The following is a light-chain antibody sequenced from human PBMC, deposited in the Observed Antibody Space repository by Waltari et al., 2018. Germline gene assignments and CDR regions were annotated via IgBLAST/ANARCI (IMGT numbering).Light chain of an antibody. CDR1: SDDIGAYSY. CDR2: DLT. V-gene: IGLV2-14*03. J-gene: IGLJ2*01. CDR3: SAYTSRGTLK. Sequence: QSALTQPASVSGSPGQSITISCTGTSDDIGAYSYVTWYHQRPGKVPKLIIYDLTKRPSGVSNRFSGSKSGSTASLTVSGLQAEDEGLFYCSAYTSRGTLKFGGGTRVTVL.